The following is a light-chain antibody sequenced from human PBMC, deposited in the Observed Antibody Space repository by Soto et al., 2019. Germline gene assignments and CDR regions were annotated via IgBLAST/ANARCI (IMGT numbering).Light chain of an antibody. CDR1: QYISSH. Sequence: DVPLTQSPTFLSASVGDRVTITCRASQYISSHLAWYQQIPGKGPKLLIYAASTLQSGVPSRFSGSGSGTDYTLAIRSLQHADFATYYCQQVNGYPHTFGQGTKLEIK. V-gene: IGKV1-9*01. J-gene: IGKJ2*01. CDR3: QQVNGYPHT. CDR2: AAS.